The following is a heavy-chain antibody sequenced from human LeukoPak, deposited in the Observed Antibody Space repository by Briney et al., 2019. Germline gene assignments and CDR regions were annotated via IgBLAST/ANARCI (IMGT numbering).Heavy chain of an antibody. D-gene: IGHD3-16*02. Sequence: PSQTLSLTCTVSGGSLSSGDYYRSWHRQPPGKGLEWLGYIYYSGSTYYNPSLKSRVTISVDTSKNQFSLKLSSVTAADTAVYYCARGGYDYIWGSYRYIDYWGQGTLVTAPS. CDR3: ARGGYDYIWGSYRYIDY. CDR2: IYYSGST. V-gene: IGHV4-30-4*01. CDR1: GGSLSSGDYY. J-gene: IGHJ4*02.